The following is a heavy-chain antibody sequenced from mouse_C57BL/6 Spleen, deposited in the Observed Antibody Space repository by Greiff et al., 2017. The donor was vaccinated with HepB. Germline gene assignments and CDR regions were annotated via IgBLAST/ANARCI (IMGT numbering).Heavy chain of an antibody. J-gene: IGHJ1*03. CDR1: GYSFTGYY. V-gene: IGHV1-42*01. CDR2: INPSTGGT. Sequence: DVQLQESGPELVKPGASVKISCKASGYSFTGYYMNWVKKSPEKSLEWIGEINPSTGGTTYNQKFKAKATLTVDKSSSTAYMQLKSLTSEDSAVYYCARRGIYYYGNGYFDVWGTGTTVTVSS. CDR3: ARRGIYYYGNGYFDV. D-gene: IGHD1-1*01.